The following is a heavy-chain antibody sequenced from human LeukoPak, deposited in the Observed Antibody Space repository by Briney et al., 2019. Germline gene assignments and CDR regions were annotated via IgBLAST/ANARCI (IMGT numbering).Heavy chain of an antibody. CDR1: GFAFVDYG. J-gene: IGHJ6*02. D-gene: IGHD3-10*01. Sequence: PGGSLRLSCAASGFAFVDYGMHWVRQAPGKDLEWVSGISWNSDRIDYADSVKGRFIISRDNAKNSLYLQMNSLRAEDTALYHCARAPPDYYGSGSAMDAWGQGTTVTVSS. V-gene: IGHV3-9*01. CDR2: ISWNSDRI. CDR3: ARAPPDYYGSGSAMDA.